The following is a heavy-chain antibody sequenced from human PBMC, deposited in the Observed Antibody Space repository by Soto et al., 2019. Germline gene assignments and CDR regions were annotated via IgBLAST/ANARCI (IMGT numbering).Heavy chain of an antibody. CDR2: FDPEDGET. J-gene: IGHJ6*02. CDR1: GYTLTELS. D-gene: IGHD6-6*01. CDR3: ATDKEQLVRSHYYYYGMDV. V-gene: IGHV1-24*01. Sequence: VASVKVSCKVSGYTLTELSMHWVRQAPGKGLEWMGGFDPEDGETIYAQKFQGRVTMTEDTSTDTAYMELSSLRSEDTAVYYCATDKEQLVRSHYYYYGMDVWGQGTTVTVSS.